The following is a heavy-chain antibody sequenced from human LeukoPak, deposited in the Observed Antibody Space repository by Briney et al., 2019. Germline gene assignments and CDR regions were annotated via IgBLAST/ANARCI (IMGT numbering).Heavy chain of an antibody. CDR2: IKQDGSEK. J-gene: IGHJ4*02. D-gene: IGHD6-13*01. Sequence: GGSLRLSCAASGFTFSDYWMSWVRQAPGKGLEWVANIKQDGSEKYYVDSVKGRFIISRDDARNSLYLQMNSLRAEDTAVYYCARARWGSSSCYFDYWGQGTLVTVSS. CDR3: ARARWGSSSCYFDY. CDR1: GFTFSDYW. V-gene: IGHV3-7*01.